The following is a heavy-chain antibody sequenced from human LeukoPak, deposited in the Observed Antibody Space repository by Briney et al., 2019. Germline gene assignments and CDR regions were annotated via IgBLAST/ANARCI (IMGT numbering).Heavy chain of an antibody. J-gene: IGHJ5*02. D-gene: IGHD3-22*01. CDR3: ARTSMITLRNWFDP. CDR1: GGTFSSYA. CDR2: IIPIFGTA. V-gene: IGHV1-69*13. Sequence: ASVKVSCKASGGTFSSYAISWVRQAPGQGLEWMGGIIPIFGTANYAQKFQGRVTITADESTSTAYTELSSLRSEDTAVYYCARTSMITLRNWFDPWGQGTLVTVSS.